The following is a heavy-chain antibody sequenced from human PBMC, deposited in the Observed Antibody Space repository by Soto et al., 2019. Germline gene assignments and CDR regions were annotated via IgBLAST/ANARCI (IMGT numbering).Heavy chain of an antibody. CDR1: GGTFSSYA. J-gene: IGHJ5*02. D-gene: IGHD3-22*01. V-gene: IGHV1-69*06. Sequence: SVKVSCKASGGTFSSYAISWVRQAPGQGLEWMGGIIPIFGTANYAQKFQGRVTITADKSTSTAYMELSSLRSEDTAVYYCARDPPDSSGYYRPADWFDPWGQGTLVTVSS. CDR3: ARDPPDSSGYYRPADWFDP. CDR2: IIPIFGTA.